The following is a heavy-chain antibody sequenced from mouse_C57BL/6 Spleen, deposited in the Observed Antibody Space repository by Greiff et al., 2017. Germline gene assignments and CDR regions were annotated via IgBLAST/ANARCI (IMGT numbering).Heavy chain of an antibody. D-gene: IGHD1-1*01. CDR3: ARDGSRAMDY. CDR2: IDPSDSYT. J-gene: IGHJ4*01. CDR1: GYTFTSYW. Sequence: VQLQQPGAELVRPGTSVKLSCKASGYTFTSYWMHWVKQRPGQGLEWIGVIDPSDSYTNYNQKFKGKATLTVDTSSRTAYMQLSSLTSEDSAVYYCARDGSRAMDYWGQGTSVTVSS. V-gene: IGHV1-59*01.